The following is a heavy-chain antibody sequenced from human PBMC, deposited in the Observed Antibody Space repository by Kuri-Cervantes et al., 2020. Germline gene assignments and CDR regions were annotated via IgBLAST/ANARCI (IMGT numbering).Heavy chain of an antibody. CDR2: IYSSGST. V-gene: IGHV4-61*01. D-gene: IGHD3-10*01. J-gene: IGHJ6*02. CDR1: GGSISSGSYY. Sequence: SETLSLTCTVSGGSISSGSYYWSWTRLPPGKGLEWIGYIYSSGSTNYNPSLKSRVTISVDTSKKQFSLKLSSVTAADTAVYYCARDYITMVRAYYGMDVWGQGTTVTVSS. CDR3: ARDYITMVRAYYGMDV.